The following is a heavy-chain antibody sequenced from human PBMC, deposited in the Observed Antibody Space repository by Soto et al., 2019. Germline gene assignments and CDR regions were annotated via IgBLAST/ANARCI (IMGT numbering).Heavy chain of an antibody. J-gene: IGHJ6*02. CDR3: ARDKYYDFWSGYYNYYYYGMDV. CDR1: GYTFTSYG. CDR2: ISAYNGNT. V-gene: IGHV1-18*01. D-gene: IGHD3-3*01. Sequence: VASVKVSCKASGYTFTSYGISWVRQAPGQGLEWMGWISAYNGNTNYAQKLQGRVTMTTDTSTSTAYMELRSLRSDDTAVYYCARDKYYDFWSGYYNYYYYGMDVWGQGTTVTVSS.